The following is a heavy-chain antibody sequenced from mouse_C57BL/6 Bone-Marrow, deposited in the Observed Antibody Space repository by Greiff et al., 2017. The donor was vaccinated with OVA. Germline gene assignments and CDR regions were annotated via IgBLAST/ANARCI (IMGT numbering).Heavy chain of an antibody. CDR3: ARGDGDDYGRYAMDD. V-gene: IGHV1-76*01. CDR2: IYPGRGNT. D-gene: IGHD2-4*01. CDR1: GYTFPDYY. Sequence: QVQLKESGAELVRPGASVKLSCQASGYTFPDYYLTWVKHRPGQGLEWIARIYPGRGNTYYNEKFKGKATLTAEKSSSTAYMQLSSLTSEDSAVYFGARGDGDDYGRYAMDDWGQGTSGTVSS. J-gene: IGHJ4*01.